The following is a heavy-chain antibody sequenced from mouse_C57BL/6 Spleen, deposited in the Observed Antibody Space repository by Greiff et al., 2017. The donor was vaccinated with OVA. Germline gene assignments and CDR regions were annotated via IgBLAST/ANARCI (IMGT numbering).Heavy chain of an antibody. Sequence: VQLKQSGAELVRPGASVKLSCTASGFNITDYYMHWVKQRPEQGLEWIGRIDPEDGDTEYAPKFQGKATMTADTSSNTAYLQLSSLTSEDTAVDYCTTRITTVVATSFAYWGQGTLVTVSA. CDR3: TTRITTVVATSFAY. CDR2: IDPEDGDT. V-gene: IGHV14-1*01. D-gene: IGHD1-1*01. CDR1: GFNITDYY. J-gene: IGHJ3*01.